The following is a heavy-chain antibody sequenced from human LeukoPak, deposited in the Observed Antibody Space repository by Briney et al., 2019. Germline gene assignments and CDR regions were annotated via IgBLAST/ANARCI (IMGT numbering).Heavy chain of an antibody. CDR1: GFTFSSYG. CDR2: ISYDGSNK. D-gene: IGHD4-17*01. Sequence: PGRSLRLSCAASGFTFSSYGMHWVRQAPGKGLEWVAVISYDGSNKYYADSVKGRFTISRDNSKNTLYLQMNSLRAEDTAVYYCANDRNGAATGTTVTAYYYGMDVWGQGTTVTVSS. CDR3: ANDRNGAATGTTVTAYYYGMDV. V-gene: IGHV3-30*18. J-gene: IGHJ6*02.